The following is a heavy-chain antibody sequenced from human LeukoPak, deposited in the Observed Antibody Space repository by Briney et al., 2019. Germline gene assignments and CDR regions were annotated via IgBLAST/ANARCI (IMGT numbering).Heavy chain of an antibody. CDR1: GYTFTGYY. CDR3: ARDGAPSSYSSSLYGIDY. D-gene: IGHD6-6*01. Sequence: GASVKVSCKASGYTFTGYYMHWVRQAPGQGLEWMGWINPNSGGTNYAQKFQGRVTMTRDTSISTAYMELSRLRSDDTAVYYCARDGAPSSYSSSLYGIDYWGQGTLVTVSS. J-gene: IGHJ4*02. CDR2: INPNSGGT. V-gene: IGHV1-2*02.